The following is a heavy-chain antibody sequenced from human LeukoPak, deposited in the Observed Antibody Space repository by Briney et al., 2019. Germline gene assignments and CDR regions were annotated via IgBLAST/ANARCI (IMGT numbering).Heavy chain of an antibody. CDR3: ARGVLRYFDWLPYYWYFDL. D-gene: IGHD3-9*01. V-gene: IGHV4-59*01. Sequence: SETLSLTCTVSVGSISSYYWSWIRQPPGKGLEWIGYIYYSGSTNYTPSLKSRVTISVDTSKNRFSLKLSCVTAADTAVYYCARGVLRYFDWLPYYWYFDLWGRGTLVTVSS. CDR1: VGSISSYY. CDR2: IYYSGST. J-gene: IGHJ2*01.